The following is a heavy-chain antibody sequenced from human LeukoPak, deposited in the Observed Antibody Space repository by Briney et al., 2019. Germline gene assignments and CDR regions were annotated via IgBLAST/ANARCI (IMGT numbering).Heavy chain of an antibody. CDR3: FVVVVAATPKWFDP. D-gene: IGHD2-15*01. CDR2: INTNTGNP. J-gene: IGHJ5*02. V-gene: IGHV7-4-1*02. Sequence: GASVTVSFTASGYTFTSYAMNWVRQAPGQGLEWMGWINTNTGNPTYAQGFTGRFVFSLDTSVSTAYLQISSLKAEDTAVYYCFVVVVAATPKWFDPWGQGTLVTVSS. CDR1: GYTFTSYA.